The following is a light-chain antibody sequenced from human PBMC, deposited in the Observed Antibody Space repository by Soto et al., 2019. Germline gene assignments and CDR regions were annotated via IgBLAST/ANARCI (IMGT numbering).Light chain of an antibody. CDR3: LQHSIYPLS. Sequence: DIQMTQSPSSLSASVGDSVTITCRTSQDIRSDLGWFQQKPGKAPKRLIYAASNLQSGVPPRFSGSGSGAEFTLTISSLQPEDSATHYCLQHSIYPLSFGGGTKV. J-gene: IGKJ4*01. CDR1: QDIRSD. CDR2: AAS. V-gene: IGKV1-17*01.